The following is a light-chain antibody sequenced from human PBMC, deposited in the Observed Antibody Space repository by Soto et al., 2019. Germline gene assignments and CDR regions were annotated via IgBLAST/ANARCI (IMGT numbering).Light chain of an antibody. V-gene: IGLV1-44*01. J-gene: IGLJ1*01. Sequence: VLTQPPSSSVTPGQGVTISFSGSSSNIGSNTVNWYQQLPGTAPKLLIYSNNQRPSGVPDRFSGSKSGTSAPLAISGLQSEDEADYYCAAWDDSLNGLYVFGTGTKVTVL. CDR2: SNN. CDR3: AAWDDSLNGLYV. CDR1: SSNIGSNT.